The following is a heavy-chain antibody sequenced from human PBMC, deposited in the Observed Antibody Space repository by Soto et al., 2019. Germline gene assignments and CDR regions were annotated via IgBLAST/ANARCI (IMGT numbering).Heavy chain of an antibody. CDR1: GGSFSGYY. CDR3: ARGRSEFTIFGVVITHAFAI. D-gene: IGHD3-3*01. Sequence: QVQLQQWGAGLLKPSETLSLTCAVYGGSFSGYYWSWIRQPPGKGLEWIVEINHSGRTNYNPSLKSRVTISVDTSKNQFSLKLSSGTAADTAVYYCARGRSEFTIFGVVITHAFAIWCQGTMVTVSS. CDR2: INHSGRT. V-gene: IGHV4-34*01. J-gene: IGHJ3*02.